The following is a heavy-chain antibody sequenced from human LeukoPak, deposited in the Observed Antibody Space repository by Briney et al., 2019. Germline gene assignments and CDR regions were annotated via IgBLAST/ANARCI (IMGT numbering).Heavy chain of an antibody. Sequence: GESLKISCKGSGYSFTSYWIGWVRQMPGKGLEWMGIIYPGDSDTRYSPSFQGQVTISADKSISTAYLQWSSLKASDTAMYYCARQLYSSGWYVGFDPWGQGTLVTVSS. J-gene: IGHJ5*02. CDR1: GYSFTSYW. CDR3: ARQLYSSGWYVGFDP. V-gene: IGHV5-51*01. D-gene: IGHD6-19*01. CDR2: IYPGDSDT.